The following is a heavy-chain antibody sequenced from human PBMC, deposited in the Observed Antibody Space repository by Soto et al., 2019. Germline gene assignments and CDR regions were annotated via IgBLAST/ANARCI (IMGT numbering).Heavy chain of an antibody. CDR1: GYTITTFF. D-gene: IGHD1-26*01. J-gene: IGHJ6*02. Sequence: ASVKVSCKASGYTITTFFMHWVRQAPGQGLEWMGVINPGYPAGRSTTYAQKFQGRVTMTTDTSTSTVYMELSRLRSDDTAVYYCAREGIVAGATTVMDVWCQGTTDTVSS. V-gene: IGHV1-46*01. CDR3: AREGIVAGATTVMDV. CDR2: INPGYPAGRST.